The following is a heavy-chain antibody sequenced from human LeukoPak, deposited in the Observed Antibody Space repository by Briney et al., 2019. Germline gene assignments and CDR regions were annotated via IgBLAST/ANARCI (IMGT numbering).Heavy chain of an antibody. D-gene: IGHD6-13*01. CDR3: ARDSSWYPPYNWFDP. J-gene: IGHJ5*02. Sequence: ASVKVSCKASGYTFTGYYMQWVRQAPGQGLEWMGWINPNSGGTSYAQKFQGRVTMTRDTSISTAYMELSRLRSDDTAVYYCARDSSWYPPYNWFDPWGQGTLVTVSS. CDR2: INPNSGGT. V-gene: IGHV1-2*02. CDR1: GYTFTGYY.